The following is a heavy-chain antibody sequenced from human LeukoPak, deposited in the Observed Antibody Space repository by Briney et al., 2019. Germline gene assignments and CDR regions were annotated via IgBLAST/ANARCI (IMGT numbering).Heavy chain of an antibody. Sequence: GGSLRLSCAASGFTFSSYSMNWVRQAPGKGLEWVSSISSSSSYIYYADSVKGRFTISRDNAKNSLYLQMNSLRAEDTAVYYCASFRSGSYPRLDYWGQGTLATVSS. J-gene: IGHJ4*02. D-gene: IGHD3-10*01. V-gene: IGHV3-21*01. CDR1: GFTFSSYS. CDR2: ISSSSSYI. CDR3: ASFRSGSYPRLDY.